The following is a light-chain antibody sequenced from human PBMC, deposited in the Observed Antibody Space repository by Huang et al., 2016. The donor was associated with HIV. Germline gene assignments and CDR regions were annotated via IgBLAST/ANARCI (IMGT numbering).Light chain of an antibody. CDR1: EDIHDY. CDR3: QQYFSFPLT. J-gene: IGKJ4*01. V-gene: IGKV1D-8*01. CDR2: AAS. Sequence: VLWVTQSPPLLSASTGDRVTITCHFNEDIHDYLAWFRQASGEAPELLIYAASTLQTGVPSRFNGSRSGTDFTLTITCLQPEDFTTYFCQQYFSFPLTFGGGTKV.